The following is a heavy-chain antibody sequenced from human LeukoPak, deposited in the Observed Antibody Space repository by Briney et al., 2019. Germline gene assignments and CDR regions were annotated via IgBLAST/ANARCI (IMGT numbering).Heavy chain of an antibody. D-gene: IGHD1-26*01. Sequence: SETLSLTCAISGGSFSGYYWSWIRQPPGKGLEWIGEINHSGSTNYNPSLKSRVTISVDTSKNQFSLKLSSVTAADTAVYYCAVGPHGPTMGWFDPWGQGTLVTVSS. CDR3: AVGPHGPTMGWFDP. V-gene: IGHV4-34*01. CDR2: INHSGST. CDR1: GGSFSGYY. J-gene: IGHJ5*02.